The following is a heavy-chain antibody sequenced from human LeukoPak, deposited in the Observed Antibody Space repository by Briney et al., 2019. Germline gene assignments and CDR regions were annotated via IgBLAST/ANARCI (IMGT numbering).Heavy chain of an antibody. CDR3: ARKMSGYRRYFDY. V-gene: IGHV1-8*03. CDR1: GYTFTSYD. CDR2: MNPNSGNT. D-gene: IGHD3-3*01. Sequence: GSVEVSCKASGYTFTSYDINWVRQATGQGLEWMGWMNPNSGNTGYAQKFQGRVTITRNTSISTAYMELSSLRSEDTAVYYCARKMSGYRRYFDYWGQGTLVAVSS. J-gene: IGHJ4*02.